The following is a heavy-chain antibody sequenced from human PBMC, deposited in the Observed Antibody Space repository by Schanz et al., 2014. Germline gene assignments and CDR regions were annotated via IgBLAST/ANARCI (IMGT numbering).Heavy chain of an antibody. D-gene: IGHD6-19*01. V-gene: IGHV3-53*01. CDR3: AKCIGWYGRCAFDI. J-gene: IGHJ3*02. CDR2: IYSGGST. Sequence: VQLEESGGGVVQPGGSLRLSCVASGFTVSSNYMSWVRQAPGKGLEWVAVIYSGGSTFYTDSVKGRFTISRDNSKNTLYLQMNSLIAEDTAVYYCAKCIGWYGRCAFDIWGQGTMVTVSS. CDR1: GFTVSSNY.